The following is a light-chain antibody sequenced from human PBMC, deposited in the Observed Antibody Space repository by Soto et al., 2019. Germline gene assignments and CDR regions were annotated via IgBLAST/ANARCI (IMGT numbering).Light chain of an antibody. CDR1: QDVTFW. V-gene: IGKV1-12*01. CDR2: AAS. CDR3: QQANSFPLT. J-gene: IGKJ4*01. Sequence: DIQMTQSPSFVSASVGDRVTITCRASQDVTFWLAWYQQRPGKAPNLLIFAASSLQSGVPSRFSGSRSGTDFTLTISSLQPEDFATYYCQQANSFPLTFGGGTRVEIK.